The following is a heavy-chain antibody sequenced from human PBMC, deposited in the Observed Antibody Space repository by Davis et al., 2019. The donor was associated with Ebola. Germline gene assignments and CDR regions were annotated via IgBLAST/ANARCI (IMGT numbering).Heavy chain of an antibody. Sequence: ASSVQVSCQVSGYTHTEVSIHWVRQTPGRGLEWMGGFDPEEGETMYAQKFQGRVTVTEDTSTNTGYMELRSLRSEDTAVYYCAVARFQVLGDWFAPWGQGTLVTVSS. V-gene: IGHV1-24*01. CDR2: FDPEEGET. J-gene: IGHJ5*02. D-gene: IGHD3-16*01. CDR3: AVARFQVLGDWFAP. CDR1: GYTHTEVS.